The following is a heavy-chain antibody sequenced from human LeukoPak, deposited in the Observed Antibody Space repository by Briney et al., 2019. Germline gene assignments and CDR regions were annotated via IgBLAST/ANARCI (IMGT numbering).Heavy chain of an antibody. J-gene: IGHJ4*02. Sequence: SVKVSCKASGGTFSSYAISWVRQAPGQGLEWMGGIIPIFGTANYAQKFQGRVTITTDESTSTAYMELSSLRSEDTAVYYCARDREAGYSYGNFDYWGQGTLVTVFS. D-gene: IGHD5-18*01. V-gene: IGHV1-69*05. CDR2: IIPIFGTA. CDR3: ARDREAGYSYGNFDY. CDR1: GGTFSSYA.